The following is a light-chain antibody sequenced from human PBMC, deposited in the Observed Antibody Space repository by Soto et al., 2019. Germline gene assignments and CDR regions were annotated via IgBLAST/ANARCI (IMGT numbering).Light chain of an antibody. Sequence: QSVLTQSPSASGTPGQRVAISCSGSSTNIGRNMVNWYQQLPGTAPQLLMNYDNKRPSGVPARFSGSRSGASASLAIGGLQPADEADYYCAAWDDSLNGELFGTGTKVTVL. V-gene: IGLV1-44*01. CDR3: AAWDDSLNGEL. CDR1: STNIGRNM. CDR2: YDN. J-gene: IGLJ1*01.